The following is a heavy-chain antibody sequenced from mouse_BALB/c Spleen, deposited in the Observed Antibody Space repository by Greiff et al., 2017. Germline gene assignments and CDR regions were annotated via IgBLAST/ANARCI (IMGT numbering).Heavy chain of an antibody. V-gene: IGHV1-15*01. Sequence: QVQLQQSGAELVRPGASVTLSCKASGYTFTDYEMHWVKQTPVHGLEWIGAIDPETGGTAYNQKFKGKATLTADKSSSTAYMELRSLTSEDSAVYYCTRTAITTATGSWFAYWGQGTLVTVSA. CDR3: TRTAITTATGSWFAY. D-gene: IGHD1-2*01. CDR1: GYTFTDYE. CDR2: IDPETGGT. J-gene: IGHJ3*01.